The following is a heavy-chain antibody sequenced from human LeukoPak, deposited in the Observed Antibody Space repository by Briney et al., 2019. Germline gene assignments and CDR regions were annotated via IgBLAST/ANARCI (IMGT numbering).Heavy chain of an antibody. CDR1: GGSFSGYY. V-gene: IGHV4-34*01. CDR3: ARAPGVAEVGRFDL. Sequence: SETLSLTCAVYGGSFSGYYWSWIRQPPGKGLEWIGEINHSGSTNYNPSLKSRVTISADTSKNHFSLNLSSVTAADTAVYYCARAPGVAEVGRFDLWGRGSLVTVSS. CDR2: INHSGST. D-gene: IGHD7-27*01. J-gene: IGHJ2*01.